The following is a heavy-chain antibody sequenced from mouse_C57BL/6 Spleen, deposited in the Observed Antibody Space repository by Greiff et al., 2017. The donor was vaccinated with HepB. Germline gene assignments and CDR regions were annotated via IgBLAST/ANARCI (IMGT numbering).Heavy chain of an antibody. V-gene: IGHV6-3*01. CDR1: GFTFSNYW. Sequence: DVMLVESGGGLVQPGGSMKLSCVASGFTFSNYWMNWVRQSPEKGLEWVAQIRLKSDNYATHYAESVKGRFTISRDDSKSSVYLQMNNLRAEDTGIYYCTGQWGKGFFDYWGQGTTLTVSS. CDR3: TGQWGKGFFDY. CDR2: IRLKSDNYAT. J-gene: IGHJ2*01. D-gene: IGHD1-3*01.